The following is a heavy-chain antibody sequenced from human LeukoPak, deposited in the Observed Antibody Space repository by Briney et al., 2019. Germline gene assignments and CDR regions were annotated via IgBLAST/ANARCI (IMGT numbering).Heavy chain of an antibody. CDR1: GGSISSGDYY. D-gene: IGHD3-22*01. CDR2: IYYSGST. V-gene: IGHV4-61*08. Sequence: SETLSLTCTVSGGSISSGDYYWSWIRQPPGKGLEWIGYIYYSGSTNYNPSLKSRVTISVDTSKNQFSLKLSSVTAADTAVYYCGGTPYYYDSSGPIDYWGQGTLVTVSS. CDR3: GGTPYYYDSSGPIDY. J-gene: IGHJ4*02.